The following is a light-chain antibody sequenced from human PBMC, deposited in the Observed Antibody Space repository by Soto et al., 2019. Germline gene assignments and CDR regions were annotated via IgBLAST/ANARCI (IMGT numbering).Light chain of an antibody. J-gene: IGKJ3*01. CDR1: QSVSSSY. Sequence: EIVLTQSPGTLSLSPGERATLSCRASQSVSSSYLAWYQQKPGQAPRLLIYGASSRATGIPDRFSGSGSGTDFTLTISRLEPEDFAVYYCQQYGSSPQALFGPGTKVDIK. CDR2: GAS. CDR3: QQYGSSPQAL. V-gene: IGKV3-20*01.